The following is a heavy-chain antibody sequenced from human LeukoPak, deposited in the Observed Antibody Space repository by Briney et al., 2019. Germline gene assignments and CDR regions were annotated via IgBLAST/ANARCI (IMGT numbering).Heavy chain of an antibody. D-gene: IGHD2-15*01. CDR3: ARSSPVSGRYFDY. CDR1: GGSISSGGYS. V-gene: IGHV4-30-2*01. CDR2: IYHSGST. J-gene: IGHJ4*02. Sequence: SQTLSLTCAVSGGSISSGGYSWSWIRQPPGKGLEWIGYIYHSGSTYYNPSLKSRVTISVDRSKNQFSLKLSSVTAAGTAVYYCARSSPVSGRYFDYWGQGTLVTVSS.